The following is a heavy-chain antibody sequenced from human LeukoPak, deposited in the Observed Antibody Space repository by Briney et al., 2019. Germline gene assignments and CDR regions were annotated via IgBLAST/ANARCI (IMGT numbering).Heavy chain of an antibody. J-gene: IGHJ4*02. Sequence: ASVKVSCKASGYTFTSYDINWVRQATGQGLEWMGWMNPNSGNTGYARKFQGRVTITRNTSISTAYMELSSLRSEDTAVYYCARVGRVHCSGGSCYYDYWGQGTLVTVSS. CDR1: GYTFTSYD. CDR2: MNPNSGNT. CDR3: ARVGRVHCSGGSCYYDY. V-gene: IGHV1-8*03. D-gene: IGHD2-15*01.